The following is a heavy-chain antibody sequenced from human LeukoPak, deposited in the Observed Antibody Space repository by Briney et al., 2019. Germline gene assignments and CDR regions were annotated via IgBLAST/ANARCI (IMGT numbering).Heavy chain of an antibody. D-gene: IGHD5-18*01. V-gene: IGHV4-34*01. J-gene: IGHJ4*02. Sequence: PSETLSLTCTVSGDFITAYYWSRIRQPPGKGLEWIGEINHSGSTNYNPSLKSRVTISVDTSKNQFSLKLSSVTAADTAVYYCARHGWIQLWGYFDYWGQGTLVTVSS. CDR1: GDFITAYY. CDR3: ARHGWIQLWGYFDY. CDR2: INHSGST.